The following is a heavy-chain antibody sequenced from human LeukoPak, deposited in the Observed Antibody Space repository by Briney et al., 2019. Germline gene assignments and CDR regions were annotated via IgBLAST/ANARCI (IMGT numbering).Heavy chain of an antibody. D-gene: IGHD1-26*01. J-gene: IGHJ3*02. CDR2: ISTHNGNR. CDR1: GYTFNSYE. Sequence: GASVKVSCKASGYTFNSYEISWVRQAPGQGPEWMGWISTHNGNRLYAQKFQGRVILTTDTSTSTAYMELRSLVSDDTAGYYCARVVGASPGNAFDIWGQGTMVTVSS. V-gene: IGHV1-18*01. CDR3: ARVVGASPGNAFDI.